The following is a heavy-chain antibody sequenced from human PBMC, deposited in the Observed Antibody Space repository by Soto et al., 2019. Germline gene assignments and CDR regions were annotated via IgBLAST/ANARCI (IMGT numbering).Heavy chain of an antibody. CDR3: TRESGGTIFGRLGADYMEV. V-gene: IGHV3-73*01. D-gene: IGHD3-3*01. CDR2: IRSKANSYAT. J-gene: IGHJ6*03. CDR1: GFTFSGSA. Sequence: EVQLVESGGGLVQPGGSLKLSCAASGFTFSGSAMHWVRQASGKGLEWVGRIRSKANSYATAYAASVKGRFTISRDDSKNTAYLQMNSLKTEDTAVYYCTRESGGTIFGRLGADYMEVWGKGTTVTVSS.